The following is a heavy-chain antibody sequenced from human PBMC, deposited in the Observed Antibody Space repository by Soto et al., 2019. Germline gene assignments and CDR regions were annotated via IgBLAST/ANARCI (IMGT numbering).Heavy chain of an antibody. V-gene: IGHV3-23*01. D-gene: IGHD3-10*01. CDR1: GFTFRNYA. CDR2: ISGSGGTT. CDR3: AKALRGFIIDFDS. J-gene: IGHJ4*02. Sequence: PGGSLRLSCAASGFTFRNYAMTWVRQAPGKGLEWVSHISGSGGTTYYADSVKGRFTISRDNSKNTLDLQMNSLRADDTAVYYCAKALRGFIIDFDSWGQGTLVTVSS.